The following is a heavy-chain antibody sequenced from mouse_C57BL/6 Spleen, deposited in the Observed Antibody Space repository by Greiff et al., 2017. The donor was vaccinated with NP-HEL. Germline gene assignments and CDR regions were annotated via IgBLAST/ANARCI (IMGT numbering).Heavy chain of an antibody. J-gene: IGHJ1*03. CDR2: ISYDGSN. CDR3: ARPYYYGSSYWYFEV. D-gene: IGHD1-1*01. CDR1: GYSITSGYY. V-gene: IGHV3-6*01. Sequence: EVKLQESGPGLVKPSQSLSLTCSVTGYSITSGYYWNWIRQFPGNKLEWMGYISYDGSNNYNPSLKNRISITRDTSKNQFFLKLNSVTTEDTATYYCARPYYYGSSYWYFEVWGTGTTVTVSS.